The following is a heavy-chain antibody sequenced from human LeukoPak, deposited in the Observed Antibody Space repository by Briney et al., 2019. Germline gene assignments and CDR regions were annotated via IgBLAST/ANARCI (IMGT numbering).Heavy chain of an antibody. CDR1: GFTFSSYG. V-gene: IGHV3-66*01. Sequence: GGSLRLSCAASGFTFSSYGMHWVRQAPGKGLEWVSVIYSDGSTYYSDSVKGGFTISRDNSKNTLYLQMNSLRAEDTAVYYCARVIAARERAWFGELRLYYYPYIDVWGKGTTVTISS. D-gene: IGHD3-10*01. J-gene: IGHJ6*03. CDR2: IYSDGST. CDR3: ARVIAARERAWFGELRLYYYPYIDV.